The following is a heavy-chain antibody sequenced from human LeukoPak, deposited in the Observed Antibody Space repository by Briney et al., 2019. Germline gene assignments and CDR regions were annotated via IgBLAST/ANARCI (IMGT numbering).Heavy chain of an antibody. J-gene: IGHJ4*02. CDR2: ISDSGGTT. V-gene: IGHV3-23*01. CDR3: AKDPSGGDINYFDY. D-gene: IGHD2-21*01. CDR1: GFTFSSYA. Sequence: PGGSLRLSCAASGFTFSSYAMSWVRQAPGKGLEWVSGISDSGGTTYFADSVKGRFTISRDSSKNTLYLQMNSLRVEDTAVYYCAKDPSGGDINYFDYWGQGTLVTVSS.